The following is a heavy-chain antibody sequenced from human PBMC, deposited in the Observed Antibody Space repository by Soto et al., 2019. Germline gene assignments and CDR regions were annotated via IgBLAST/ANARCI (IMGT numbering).Heavy chain of an antibody. Sequence: QVQLVQSGAEVKKPGSSVKVSCKASGGTFSSYAISWVRQAPGQGLEWMGGIIPIFGTANYAQKFQGRVTITADESTSTAYMELSSLRSEDTAVYYCTRAGGYSGYDYYYGMDVWGQGTTVTVSS. V-gene: IGHV1-69*01. CDR3: TRAGGYSGYDYYYGMDV. CDR1: GGTFSSYA. J-gene: IGHJ6*02. D-gene: IGHD5-12*01. CDR2: IIPIFGTA.